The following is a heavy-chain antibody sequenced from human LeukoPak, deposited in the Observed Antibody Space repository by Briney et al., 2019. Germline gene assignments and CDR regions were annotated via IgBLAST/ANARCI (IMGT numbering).Heavy chain of an antibody. V-gene: IGHV3-21*01. J-gene: IGHJ4*02. CDR3: ARDRSGSYFGY. Sequence: GGSLRLSCAASGFTFDDYTMHWVRQAPGKGLEWVSSISSSLTYIYYADSVKGRFTISRDNAKNSLFLQMNSLRAEDTAVYYCARDRSGSYFGYWGQGTLVTVSS. CDR1: GFTFDDYT. D-gene: IGHD1-26*01. CDR2: ISSSLTYI.